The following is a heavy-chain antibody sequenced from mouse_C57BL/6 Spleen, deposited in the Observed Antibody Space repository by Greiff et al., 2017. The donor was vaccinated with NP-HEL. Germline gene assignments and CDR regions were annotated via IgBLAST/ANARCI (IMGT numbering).Heavy chain of an antibody. CDR1: GFTFSSYG. Sequence: EVQRVESGGDLVKPGGSLKLSCAASGFTFSSYGMSWVRQTPDKRLEWVATISSGGSYTYYPDSVKGRFTISRDNAKNTLYLQMSSLKSEDTAMYYCARQGDGYFDYWGQGTTLTVSS. CDR2: ISSGGSYT. CDR3: ARQGDGYFDY. V-gene: IGHV5-6*01. J-gene: IGHJ2*01. D-gene: IGHD2-3*01.